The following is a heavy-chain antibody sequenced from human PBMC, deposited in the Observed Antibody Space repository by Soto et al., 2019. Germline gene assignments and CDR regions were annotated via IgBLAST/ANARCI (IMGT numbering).Heavy chain of an antibody. CDR2: IYYSGST. V-gene: IGHV4-30-4*01. Sequence: QVQLQESGPGLVKPSQTLSLTCTVSGGSISSGDYYWSWIRQPPGKGLEWIGYIYYSGSTYYNPSLKSRVTISVDTSKNQFSLKLSSVTAADTAVYYCARDRISDFWSGYYNWFDPWGQGTLVTVSS. J-gene: IGHJ5*02. CDR3: ARDRISDFWSGYYNWFDP. D-gene: IGHD3-3*01. CDR1: GGSISSGDYY.